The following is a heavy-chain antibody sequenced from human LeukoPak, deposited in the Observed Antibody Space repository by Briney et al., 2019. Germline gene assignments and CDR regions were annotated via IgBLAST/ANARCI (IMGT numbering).Heavy chain of an antibody. CDR2: ISGSGGST. D-gene: IGHD2-21*02. J-gene: IGHJ4*02. CDR1: GFTFSSYG. CDR3: AKEVVVTARTLRPFFDY. V-gene: IGHV3-23*01. Sequence: PGGSLRLSCAASGFTFSSYGMSWVRQAPGKGLEWVSAISGSGGSTYYADSVKGRFTISRDNSKNTLYLQMNSLRAEDTAVYYCAKEVVVTARTLRPFFDYWGQGTLVTVSS.